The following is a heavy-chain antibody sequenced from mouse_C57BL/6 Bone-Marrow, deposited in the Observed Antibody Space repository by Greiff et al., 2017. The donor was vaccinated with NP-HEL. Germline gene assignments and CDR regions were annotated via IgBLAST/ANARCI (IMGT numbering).Heavy chain of an antibody. CDR2: IYTSDSET. J-gene: IGHJ4*01. D-gene: IGHD1-1*01. V-gene: IGHV1-61*01. Sequence: QVQLQQPGAELVRPGSSVKLSCKASGYTFTSYWMDWVKQRPGQGLEWIGNIYTSDSETHYNQKFKDKATLTVDKSSSTAYMQLSSLTSEDSAVYYCARGSFTTVVAGDYWGQGTSVTVSS. CDR1: GYTFTSYW. CDR3: ARGSFTTVVAGDY.